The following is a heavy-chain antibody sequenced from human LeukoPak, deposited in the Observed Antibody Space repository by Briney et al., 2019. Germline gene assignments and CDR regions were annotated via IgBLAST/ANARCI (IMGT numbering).Heavy chain of an antibody. J-gene: IGHJ6*02. Sequence: GGSLRLSCAASGFTFNNYSMNWVRQTPGKGLEWVAYINSSSGTIYYADSVKGRFTSSRDNAKNSLYLQMNSLRDEDTAVYYCARDITMVRGLIGYYYGMDVWGQGTTVTVSS. CDR3: ARDITMVRGLIGYYYGMDV. D-gene: IGHD3-10*01. CDR1: GFTFNNYS. CDR2: INSSSGTI. V-gene: IGHV3-48*02.